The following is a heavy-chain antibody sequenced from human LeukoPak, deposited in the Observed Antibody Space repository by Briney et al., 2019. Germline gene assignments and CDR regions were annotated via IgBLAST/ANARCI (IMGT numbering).Heavy chain of an antibody. V-gene: IGHV3-20*04. CDR3: SREEFRYYYDSSGRYYFDY. Sequence: GGSLRLSCAASGFTFDDYGMSWVRQAPGKGLEWVPGINWNGGSTGYADSVKGRFTISRDNAKNSLYLQMNSLRVEDTALYYCSREEFRYYYDSSGRYYFDYWGQGTLVTVSS. D-gene: IGHD3-22*01. CDR2: INWNGGST. J-gene: IGHJ4*02. CDR1: GFTFDDYG.